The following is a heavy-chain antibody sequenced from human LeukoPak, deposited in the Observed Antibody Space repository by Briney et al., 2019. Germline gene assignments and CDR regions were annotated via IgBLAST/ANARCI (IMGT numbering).Heavy chain of an antibody. J-gene: IGHJ3*02. CDR2: IRYDGSNK. V-gene: IGHV3-30*02. D-gene: IGHD3-3*01. CDR1: GFTFSSYG. CDR3: AKVNYDFWSGYLRWDALDI. Sequence: GGSLRLSCAASGFTFSSYGMHWVRQAPGKGLEWVAFIRYDGSNKYYADSVKGRFTISRDNSKNTLYLQMNSLRAEDTAVYYCAKVNYDFWSGYLRWDALDIWGQGTMVTVSS.